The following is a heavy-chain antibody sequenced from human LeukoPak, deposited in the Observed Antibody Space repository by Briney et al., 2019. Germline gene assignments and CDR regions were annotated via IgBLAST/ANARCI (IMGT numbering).Heavy chain of an antibody. Sequence: GGSLRLSCAASGFTFSSYWMSWVRQASGKGLEWVANIKQAGSEKYYVDSVKGRFTISRDNAKNSLHLQMDTLRADDTAVYYCARVWGPKPDMPAINNHFYYYMDVWGKGTPVTVSS. CDR3: ARVWGPKPDMPAINNHFYYYMDV. J-gene: IGHJ6*03. CDR2: IKQAGSEK. D-gene: IGHD5-24*01. CDR1: GFTFSSYW. V-gene: IGHV3-7*01.